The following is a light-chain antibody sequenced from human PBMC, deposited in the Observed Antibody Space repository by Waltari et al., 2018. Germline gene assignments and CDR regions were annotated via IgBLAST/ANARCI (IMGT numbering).Light chain of an antibody. CDR1: QSISSW. J-gene: IGKJ2*01. CDR3: QHYNTYPYT. Sequence: DIQMTQSPSTLSASVGDRVTITCRASQSISSWLALYQQKPGKAPKVLIYKASSLESGVPSRLSSSGSGTEFTLTISSLQPDDFATYYCQHYNTYPYTFGQGTKLEIK. CDR2: KAS. V-gene: IGKV1-5*03.